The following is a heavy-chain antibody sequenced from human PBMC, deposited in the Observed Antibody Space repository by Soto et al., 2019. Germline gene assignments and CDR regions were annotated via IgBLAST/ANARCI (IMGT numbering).Heavy chain of an antibody. D-gene: IGHD2-2*01. J-gene: IGHJ4*02. Sequence: ASVTVSCKASGYTFTGYYMHWVRQAPGQGLEWMGWINPNSGGTNYAQNFQGWVTMTRDTSISTAYMELSRLRSDDTAVYYCARTHCSSTRCYVGSWDYWGQGTLVTVSS. V-gene: IGHV1-2*04. CDR2: INPNSGGT. CDR3: ARTHCSSTRCYVGSWDY. CDR1: GYTFTGYY.